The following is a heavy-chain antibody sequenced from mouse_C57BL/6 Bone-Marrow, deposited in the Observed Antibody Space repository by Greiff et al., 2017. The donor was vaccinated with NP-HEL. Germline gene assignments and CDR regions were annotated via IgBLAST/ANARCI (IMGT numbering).Heavy chain of an antibody. Sequence: EVMLVESGGGLVKPGGSLELSCAASGFTFSSYAMSWVRQTPEKRLEWVATISDGGSYTYYPDNVKGRFTISRDNAKNNLYLQMSHLKSEDTAMYYCAREGPWFAYWGQGTLVTVSA. CDR2: ISDGGSYT. V-gene: IGHV5-4*01. J-gene: IGHJ3*01. CDR1: GFTFSSYA. CDR3: AREGPWFAY.